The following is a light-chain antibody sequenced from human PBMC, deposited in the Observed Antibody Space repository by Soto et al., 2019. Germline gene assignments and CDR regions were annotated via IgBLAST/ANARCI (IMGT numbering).Light chain of an antibody. CDR1: QSGGTS. Sequence: EIVMTQFPDSLCVSPGESATLSCRASQSGGTSLAWYQQKPGQAPRLLIYGASTSASGCPPRFRGSGSGTEFTLNINYLRSEDIAVYYCQQYSDYVTFGGGTKVEV. CDR3: QQYSDYVT. J-gene: IGKJ4*01. CDR2: GAS. V-gene: IGKV3D-15*01.